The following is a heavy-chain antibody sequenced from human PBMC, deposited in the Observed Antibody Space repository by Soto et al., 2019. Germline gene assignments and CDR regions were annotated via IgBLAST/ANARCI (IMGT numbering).Heavy chain of an antibody. CDR1: GYTFTSHD. CDR3: ASDMSTM. Sequence: QVQLVQSGAEVKKPGASVKVSCKASGYTFTSHDINWMRQATGQGLEWMGWMNPNSGHTNYAQKFQGRVTMTRDTSISTAYMELINLRSEDTGIYYCASDMSTMWGQGTLVTVSS. J-gene: IGHJ4*02. V-gene: IGHV1-8*01. D-gene: IGHD2-2*01. CDR2: MNPNSGHT.